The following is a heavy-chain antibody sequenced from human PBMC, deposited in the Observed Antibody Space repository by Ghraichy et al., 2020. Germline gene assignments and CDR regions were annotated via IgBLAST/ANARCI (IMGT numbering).Heavy chain of an antibody. CDR3: ARGDDGSPDS. Sequence: GGSLRLSCKGSGFPFSRYDMHWVRRAPGKGLEWVALRSPDKETKFYADSVRGRFTISRDDSKSTLFLRMNNLRPEDTGMYYCARGDDGSPDSWGPETLVIGSS. J-gene: IGHJ4*02. V-gene: IGHV3-30*03. CDR1: GFPFSRYD. D-gene: IGHD1-26*01. CDR2: RSPDKETK.